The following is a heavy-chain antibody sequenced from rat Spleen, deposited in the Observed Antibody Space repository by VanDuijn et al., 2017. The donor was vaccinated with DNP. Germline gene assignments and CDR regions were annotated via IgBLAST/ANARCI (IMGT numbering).Heavy chain of an antibody. J-gene: IGHJ2*01. CDR1: GFSFSHYW. CDR3: ARDMDYYDGIYYRYYFDY. D-gene: IGHD1-12*02. Sequence: EVQLVESGGDLVQPGRSLKLSCVASGFSFSHYWMTWIRQVPGKGLEWIASITSGSSSYYPDSVKGRFTISRDNAKNTLYLRMNSLRSEDTATYYCARDMDYYDGIYYRYYFDYWGQGVMVTVSS. V-gene: IGHV5-31*01. CDR2: ITSGSSS.